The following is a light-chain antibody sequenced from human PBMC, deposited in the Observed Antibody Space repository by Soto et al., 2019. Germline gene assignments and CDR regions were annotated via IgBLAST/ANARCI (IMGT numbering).Light chain of an antibody. CDR2: DVS. CDR3: QQSYSTPYT. V-gene: IGKV1-5*01. CDR1: QSFSRW. J-gene: IGKJ2*01. Sequence: DIQMTQSPSTLSASVGGRVTITCRASQSFSRWLAWYQQKPGKPPKLLVYDVSRLETGVPSRFSGSDSGTEFTLTISSLQPEDFATYYCQQSYSTPYTFGQGTKLEIK.